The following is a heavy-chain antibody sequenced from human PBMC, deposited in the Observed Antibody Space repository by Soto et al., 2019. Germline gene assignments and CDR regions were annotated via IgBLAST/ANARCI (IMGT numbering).Heavy chain of an antibody. D-gene: IGHD2-15*01. CDR1: GFTFSSYA. CDR2: ISYDGSNK. Sequence: QVQLVESGGGVVQPGRSLRLSCAASGFTFSSYAMHWVRQAPGKGLEWVAVISYDGSNKYYADSVKGRFTISRDNSKKTLYLQMNSLRAEDTAVYYCARPRWPLYCYYGIDVWGQGTTVTVSS. V-gene: IGHV3-30-3*01. CDR3: ARPRWPLYCYYGIDV. J-gene: IGHJ6*02.